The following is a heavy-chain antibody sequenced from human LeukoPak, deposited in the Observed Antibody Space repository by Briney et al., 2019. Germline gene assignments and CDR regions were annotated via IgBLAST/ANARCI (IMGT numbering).Heavy chain of an antibody. J-gene: IGHJ6*03. V-gene: IGHV1-46*01. D-gene: IGHD3-9*01. Sequence: ASVKVTCKASGYTFTSYYMHWVRRAPGQGLEWMGIINPSGGSTSYAQKFQGRVTMTRDTSTSTVYMELSSLRSEDTAVYYCARGRPIFLTGYYYYYMDVWGKGTTVTVSS. CDR2: INPSGGST. CDR3: ARGRPIFLTGYYYYYMDV. CDR1: GYTFTSYY.